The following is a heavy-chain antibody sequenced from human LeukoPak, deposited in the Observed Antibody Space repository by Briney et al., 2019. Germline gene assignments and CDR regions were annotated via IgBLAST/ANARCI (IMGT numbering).Heavy chain of an antibody. CDR1: GYTFTSYY. J-gene: IGHJ6*03. CDR3: VTGRTIFYYYMDV. Sequence: GASVKVSCKTSGYTFTSYYIHWLRQAPGQRFEWMGWSDPKSGATKYEHFQGRVTMTRDTSISTVYMELSRLRFDDTAVYYCVTGRTIFYYYMDVWGKGTTVTISS. D-gene: IGHD3-3*02. V-gene: IGHV1-2*02. CDR2: SDPKSGAT.